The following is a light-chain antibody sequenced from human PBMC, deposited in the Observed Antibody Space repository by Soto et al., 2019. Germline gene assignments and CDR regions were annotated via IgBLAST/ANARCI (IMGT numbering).Light chain of an antibody. J-gene: IGLJ2*01. V-gene: IGLV2-8*01. Sequence: QPVLTQPPSASGSPGQSVTISCTGTSSDVGAYIYVSWYQQHPGKAPKLMIYEVSKRPSGVPDRFSGSKSGNTASLTVSGLQAEDEADYYCSTYAGSNNHVIFGGGTKLTVL. CDR2: EVS. CDR1: SSDVGAYIY. CDR3: STYAGSNNHVI.